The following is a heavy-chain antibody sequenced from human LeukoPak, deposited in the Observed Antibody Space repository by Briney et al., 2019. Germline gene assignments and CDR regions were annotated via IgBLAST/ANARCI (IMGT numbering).Heavy chain of an antibody. Sequence: SETLSLTCTVSGGSISSYYWSWIRQPPGKGLEWIGYIYYSGSTNYNPSLKSRVTISVDTSKNQFSLKLSSVTAADTAVYYCARDPVGGGGSWFDPWGQGTLVTVSS. V-gene: IGHV4-59*01. D-gene: IGHD2-15*01. CDR3: ARDPVGGGGSWFDP. CDR1: GGSISSYY. CDR2: IYYSGST. J-gene: IGHJ5*02.